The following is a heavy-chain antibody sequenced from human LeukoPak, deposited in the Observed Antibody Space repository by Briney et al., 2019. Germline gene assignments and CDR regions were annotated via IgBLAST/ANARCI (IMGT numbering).Heavy chain of an antibody. CDR2: MNPNSGNT. J-gene: IGHJ5*02. CDR3: ARGRSGSYRGNWFDP. CDR1: GYTFTSYD. D-gene: IGHD1-26*01. V-gene: IGHV1-8*03. Sequence: HGASVKVSCKASGYTFTSYDINWVRQATGQGLECMGWMNPNSGNTGYAQKFQGRVTITRNTSISTAYMELSSLRSEDTAVYYCARGRSGSYRGNWFDPWGQGTLVTVSS.